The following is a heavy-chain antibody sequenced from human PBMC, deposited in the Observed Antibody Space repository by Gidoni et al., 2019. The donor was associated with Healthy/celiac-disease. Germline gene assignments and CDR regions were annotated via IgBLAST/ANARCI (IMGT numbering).Heavy chain of an antibody. V-gene: IGHV3-30-3*01. Sequence: QVQLVESGGGVVQPGRSLRLSCAASGFTFSRSAMHWVRQAPGKGLEWVAVISYDGSNKYYADSVKGRFTISRDNSKNTLYLQMNSLRAEDTAVYYCASVVVAATGLFMRNAFDIWGQGTMVTVSS. CDR2: ISYDGSNK. CDR1: GFTFSRSA. CDR3: ASVVVAATGLFMRNAFDI. J-gene: IGHJ3*02. D-gene: IGHD2-15*01.